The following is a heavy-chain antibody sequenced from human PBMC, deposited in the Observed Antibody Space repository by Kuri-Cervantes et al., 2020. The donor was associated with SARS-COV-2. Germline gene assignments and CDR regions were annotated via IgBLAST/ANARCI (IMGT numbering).Heavy chain of an antibody. CDR1: GGSVSSGSYY. CDR2: IDYSGST. D-gene: IGHD2-15*01. V-gene: IGHV4-61*01. Sequence: SETLSLTCTVSGGSVSSGSYYWSWIRQPPGKGLEWIGYIDYSGSTNYNPSLKSRVTISVDTSKNQFSLKLSSVTAADTAVYYCARLPRSGGKNDYYYYGMDVWGQGTTVTVSS. J-gene: IGHJ6*02. CDR3: ARLPRSGGKNDYYYYGMDV.